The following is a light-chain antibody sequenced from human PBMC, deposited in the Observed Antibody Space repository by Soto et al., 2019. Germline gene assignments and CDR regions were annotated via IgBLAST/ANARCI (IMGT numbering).Light chain of an antibody. Sequence: QSVLTQPPSASGTPGQRVTISCSGSSSNIGSNYVYWYQQLPGTAPKLLIYTDNQRPSGVPDRFSGSKSGTSASLAITGLQSGDEADYYCAAWDDSLNGFVFGTGTRSPS. J-gene: IGLJ1*01. CDR2: TDN. CDR3: AAWDDSLNGFV. V-gene: IGLV1-47*01. CDR1: SSNIGSNY.